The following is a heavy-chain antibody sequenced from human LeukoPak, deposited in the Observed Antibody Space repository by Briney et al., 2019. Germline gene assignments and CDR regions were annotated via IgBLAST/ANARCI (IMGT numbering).Heavy chain of an antibody. V-gene: IGHV1-8*01. CDR2: MNPNSGNT. D-gene: IGHD5-12*01. CDR1: GYTFTSYD. Sequence: GASVKVSCKASGYTFTSYDINRVRQATGQGLEWMGWMNPNSGNTGYAQKFQGRVTMTRNTSISTAYMELSSLRSEDTAVYYCATSRGGYPWLRGRYWGQGTLVTVSS. CDR3: ATSRGGYPWLRGRY. J-gene: IGHJ4*02.